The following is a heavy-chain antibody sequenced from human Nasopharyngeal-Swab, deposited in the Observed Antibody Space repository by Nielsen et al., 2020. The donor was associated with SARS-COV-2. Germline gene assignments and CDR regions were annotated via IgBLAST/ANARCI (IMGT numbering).Heavy chain of an antibody. Sequence: SETLSLTCAVSGGSVSGYYWSWIRQPPGDRLEWIGYINTIGVTKYNPSLNSRVSMSVDATRNQLSLNLWSMTAADTAMYFCARISLPQIVGATNPVDYWGQGTLFTVSA. D-gene: IGHD1-26*01. CDR2: INTIGVT. J-gene: IGHJ4*02. CDR3: ARISLPQIVGATNPVDY. V-gene: IGHV4-59*02. CDR1: GGSVSGYY.